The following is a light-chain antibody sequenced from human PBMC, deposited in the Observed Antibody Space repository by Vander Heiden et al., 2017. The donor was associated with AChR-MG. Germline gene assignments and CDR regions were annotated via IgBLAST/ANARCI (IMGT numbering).Light chain of an antibody. CDR2: DVS. J-gene: IGLJ1*01. CDR3: SSYTSSSTEV. CDR1: SSDVGGYNY. V-gene: IGLV2-14*03. Sequence: ALTHAASVDGSRGQSITISCTGTSSDVGGYNYVSWYQQHPGKAPKLMIYDVSNRPSGVSNRFSGSKSGNAASLTISGLQAEDEADYYCSSYTSSSTEVFGTGTKVTVL.